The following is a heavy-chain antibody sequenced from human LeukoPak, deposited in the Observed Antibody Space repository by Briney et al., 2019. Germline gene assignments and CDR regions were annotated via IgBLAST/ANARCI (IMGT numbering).Heavy chain of an antibody. J-gene: IGHJ5*02. Sequence: GGSLRLSCAASGFTFSDYYMSWIRQAPGKGLEWVSYISSSGSTIYYADSVKGRFTISRDNAKNSLYLQMNSLRAEDTAAYYCARGRPHIVVVVAAKPNWFDPWGQGTLVTVSS. CDR2: ISSSGSTI. V-gene: IGHV3-11*04. CDR1: GFTFSDYY. CDR3: ARGRPHIVVVVAAKPNWFDP. D-gene: IGHD2-15*01.